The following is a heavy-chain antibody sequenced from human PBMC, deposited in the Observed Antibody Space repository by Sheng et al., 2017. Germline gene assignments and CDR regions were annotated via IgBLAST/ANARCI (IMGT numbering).Heavy chain of an antibody. J-gene: IGHJ6*02. CDR1: GFTFDDYA. D-gene: IGHD3-10*01. CDR3: AKDNDGSGSYYRDYYYGMDV. V-gene: IGHV3-9*01. Sequence: EVQLVESGGGLGTACAASGFTFDDYAMHWVRQAPGKGLEWVSGISWNSGSIGYADSVKGRFTISRDNAKNSLYLQMNSLRAEDTALYYCAKDNDGSGSYYRDYYYGMDVWGQGTTVTVSS. CDR2: ISWNSGSI.